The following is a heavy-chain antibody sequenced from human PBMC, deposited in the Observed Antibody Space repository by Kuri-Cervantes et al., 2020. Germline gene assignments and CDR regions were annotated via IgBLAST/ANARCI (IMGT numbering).Heavy chain of an antibody. CDR1: GGSISSYY. CDR2: IYTSGST. J-gene: IGHJ5*02. Sequence: SETLSLTCTVSGGSISSYYWSWIRQPAGKGLEWIGRIYTSGSTNYNPSLKSRVTMSVDTSKNQFSLKLSSVTAADTAVYYCARVDGYSSGSYGAAWFDPWGQGTLVTVSS. V-gene: IGHV4-4*07. CDR3: ARVDGYSSGSYGAAWFDP. D-gene: IGHD3-22*01.